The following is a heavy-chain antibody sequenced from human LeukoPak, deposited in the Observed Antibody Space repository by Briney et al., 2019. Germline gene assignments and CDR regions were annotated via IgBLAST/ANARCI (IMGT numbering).Heavy chain of an antibody. V-gene: IGHV3-21*01. Sequence: AGGSLRLSCAASGFTFSSYSMNWVRQAPGKGLEWVSSISSSSSYIYYADSVKGRFTISRDNAKNSLYLQMNSLRAEDTAVYYCARDGYSYGYRAFDIWGQGTMVTVSS. CDR2: ISSSSSYI. CDR1: GFTFSSYS. D-gene: IGHD5-18*01. J-gene: IGHJ3*02. CDR3: ARDGYSYGYRAFDI.